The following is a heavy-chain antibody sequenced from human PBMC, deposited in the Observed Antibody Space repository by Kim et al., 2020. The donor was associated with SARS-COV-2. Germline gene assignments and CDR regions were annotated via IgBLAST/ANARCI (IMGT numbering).Heavy chain of an antibody. V-gene: IGHV3-7*01. Sequence: ASVKGRFTISRDTTKHSLFLQMDSLRAEDTAVYYCVRASAAAGTGFFDYWGQGTLVTVSS. J-gene: IGHJ4*02. D-gene: IGHD6-13*01. CDR3: VRASAAAGTGFFDY.